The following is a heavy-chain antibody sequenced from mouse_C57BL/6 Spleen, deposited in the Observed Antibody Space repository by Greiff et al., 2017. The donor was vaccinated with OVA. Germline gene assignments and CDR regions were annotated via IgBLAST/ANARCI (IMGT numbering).Heavy chain of an antibody. CDR2: INPSNGGT. CDR1: GYTFTSYW. Sequence: VQLQQPGTELVKPGASVKLSCKASGYTFTSYWMHWVKQRPGQGLEWIGNINPSNGGTNYNEKFKSKATLTVDKSSSTAYMQLSSLTSEDSAVYNCARSGIHFGSSYWYFDVWGTGTTVTVSS. J-gene: IGHJ1*03. D-gene: IGHD1-1*01. V-gene: IGHV1-53*01. CDR3: ARSGIHFGSSYWYFDV.